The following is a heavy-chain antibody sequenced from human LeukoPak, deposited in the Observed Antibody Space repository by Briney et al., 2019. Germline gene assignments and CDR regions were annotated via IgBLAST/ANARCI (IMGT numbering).Heavy chain of an antibody. V-gene: IGHV4-59*01. Sequence: SETLSLTCTVSGGSISSYYWSWIRQPPGKGLEWIGYIYYSGSTNYNPSLKSRVTISVDTSKNQFSLKLCSVTAADTAVYYCARVRNLSRYYFDYWGQGTLVTVSS. CDR2: IYYSGST. CDR1: GGSISSYY. CDR3: ARVRNLSRYYFDY. J-gene: IGHJ4*02.